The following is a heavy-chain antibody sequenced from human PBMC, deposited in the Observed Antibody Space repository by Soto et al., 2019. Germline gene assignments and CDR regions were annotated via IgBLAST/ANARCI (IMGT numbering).Heavy chain of an antibody. Sequence: QVHLRESGGGVVQPGGSLTLSSVTSGFIFRSHSMHWFRQAPGRGLEWVAVTSADDNTKLYAQSVKGRFIVSRDNAKNSLYLQMNSLRDDDTAVYFCSCAVTFPRFDYWGQGTLVTVSS. CDR2: TSADDNTK. D-gene: IGHD4-17*01. J-gene: IGHJ4*02. CDR3: SCAVTFPRFDY. CDR1: GFIFRSHS. V-gene: IGHV3-30-3*01.